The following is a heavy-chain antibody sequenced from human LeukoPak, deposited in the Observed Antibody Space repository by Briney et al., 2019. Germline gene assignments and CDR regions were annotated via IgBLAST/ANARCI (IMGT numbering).Heavy chain of an antibody. D-gene: IGHD6-6*01. Sequence: GASVKVSCNASGGTFSSYAISWVRQAPGQGLEWMGGSIPIFGTANYAQKFQGRVTITADESTSTAYMELSSLRSEDTAVYYCARVSQGSSYYYYGMDVWGQGTTVTVSS. V-gene: IGHV1-69*13. CDR3: ARVSQGSSYYYYGMDV. CDR1: GGTFSSYA. CDR2: SIPIFGTA. J-gene: IGHJ6*02.